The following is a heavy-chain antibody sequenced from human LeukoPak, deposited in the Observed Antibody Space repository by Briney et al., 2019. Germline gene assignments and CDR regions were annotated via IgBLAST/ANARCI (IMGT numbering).Heavy chain of an antibody. V-gene: IGHV3-33*01. J-gene: IGHJ4*02. CDR2: IWYDGTNK. CDR1: GFTFSDYG. Sequence: GGSLRLSCAASGFTFSDYGMHWVRQAPGKGLEWVADIWYDGTNKYYADSVEGRFTISRDNSKNTLYLQMNSLRAEDTAVYYCARTRYNSGGGDYWGRGTPVTVSP. D-gene: IGHD6-19*01. CDR3: ARTRYNSGGGDY.